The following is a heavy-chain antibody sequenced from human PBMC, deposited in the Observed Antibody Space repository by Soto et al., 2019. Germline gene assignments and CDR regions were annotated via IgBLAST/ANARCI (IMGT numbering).Heavy chain of an antibody. V-gene: IGHV1-69*01. CDR2: IIPIFDAT. CDR3: ARDLTSVRGS. CDR1: GGTFSRHS. D-gene: IGHD3-10*01. Sequence: QVQMVQSGAEVKKPGSSARVSCKVSGGTFSRHSISWVRQAPGQGVGWMGGIIPIFDATQYAQKFQGRLTITADESTTTFHMDLSGLRPEDTAIYYCARDLTSVRGSWGQGTLVTVS. J-gene: IGHJ4*02.